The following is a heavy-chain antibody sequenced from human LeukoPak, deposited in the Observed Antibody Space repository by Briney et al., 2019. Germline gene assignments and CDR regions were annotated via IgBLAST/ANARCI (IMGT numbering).Heavy chain of an antibody. CDR2: IYPGDSGT. J-gene: IGHJ3*02. CDR3: ARLRIYYYDSSGYTDAFDI. CDR1: GYSFTSYW. Sequence: GESLKISCKGSGYSFTSYWIGWVRQMPGKGLEWMGIIYPGDSGTRYSPSFQGQVTISADKSISAAYLQWSSLKASDTAMYYCARLRIYYYDSSGYTDAFDIWGQGTMVTVSS. V-gene: IGHV5-51*01. D-gene: IGHD3-22*01.